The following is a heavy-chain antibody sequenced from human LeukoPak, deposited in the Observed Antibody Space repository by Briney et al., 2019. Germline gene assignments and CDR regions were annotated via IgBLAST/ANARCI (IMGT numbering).Heavy chain of an antibody. Sequence: PSETLSLTCAVYGGSFSGYYWSLIRPPPGKGLEWIGEINDSGSTNYNPSLKSRVTISVDTSKNQFSLKLSSVTAADTAVYYCAKTYYDILTGYYKEYYFDYWGQGTLVTVSS. J-gene: IGHJ4*02. CDR1: GGSFSGYY. D-gene: IGHD3-9*01. CDR3: AKTYYDILTGYYKEYYFDY. V-gene: IGHV4-34*01. CDR2: INDSGST.